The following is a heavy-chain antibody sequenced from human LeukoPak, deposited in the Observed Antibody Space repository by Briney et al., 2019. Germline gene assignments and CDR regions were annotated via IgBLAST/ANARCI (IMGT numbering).Heavy chain of an antibody. CDR1: GGSISSGSYY. J-gene: IGHJ4*02. D-gene: IGHD1-7*01. V-gene: IGHV4-61*02. Sequence: SETLSLTCTVSGGSISSGSYYWSWIRQPAGKGLEWIGRIYTSGSTNYNPSLKSRVTISVDTSKNQFSPKLSSVTAADTAVYYCARGQLELPDNLDYWGQGTLVTVSS. CDR2: IYTSGST. CDR3: ARGQLELPDNLDY.